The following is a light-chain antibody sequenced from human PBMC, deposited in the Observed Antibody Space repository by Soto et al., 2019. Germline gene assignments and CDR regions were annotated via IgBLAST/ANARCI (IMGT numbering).Light chain of an antibody. CDR1: QGISSA. Sequence: AIQLTQSPSSLSASVGDRVTITCRASQGISSALAWYQQKPGKAPKLLIYDASSLESGVPSRFSGSGSGTDFTLTISSLQPDDFATYYCQQYENLPTFGQGTRLEIK. J-gene: IGKJ5*01. CDR3: QQYENLPT. CDR2: DAS. V-gene: IGKV1D-13*01.